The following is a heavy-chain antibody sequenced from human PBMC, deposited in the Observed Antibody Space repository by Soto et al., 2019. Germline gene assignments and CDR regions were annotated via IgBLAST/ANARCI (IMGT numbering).Heavy chain of an antibody. CDR3: ARGGDGGSSGRREVDY. J-gene: IGHJ4*02. V-gene: IGHV1-46*01. CDR1: GYTFTSYY. D-gene: IGHD6-6*01. Sequence: QVQLVQSGAEVKKPGASVKVSCKASGYTFTSYYMHWVRQAPGQGLEWMGIINPSGGSTSYAQKFQGRVTMTRDTSTSTVYMELSSLRSEDTAVYYCARGGDGGSSGRREVDYWGQGTLVTVSS. CDR2: INPSGGST.